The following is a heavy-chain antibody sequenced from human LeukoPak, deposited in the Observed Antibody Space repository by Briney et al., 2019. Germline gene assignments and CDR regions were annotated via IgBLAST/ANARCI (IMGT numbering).Heavy chain of an antibody. V-gene: IGHV3-64*01. CDR3: ARANYHFSAYDY. D-gene: IGHD4/OR15-4a*01. CDR1: GFXFGTYA. Sequence: GGSLRLSCAASGFXFGTYAIHWVRQAPGKGLEFVSSISTNGDSIFYGNSVEGRFTISRDNSKNTLYLQMGGLRAEDMAVYYCARANYHFSAYDYWGQGALVTVSS. CDR2: ISTNGDSI. J-gene: IGHJ4*02.